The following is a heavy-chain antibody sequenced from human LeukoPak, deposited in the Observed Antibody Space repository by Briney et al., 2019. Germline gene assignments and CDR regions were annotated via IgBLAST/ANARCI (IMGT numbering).Heavy chain of an antibody. CDR1: GFTFSSYG. J-gene: IGHJ4*02. CDR3: AKTSKGRGYYYGSGSAFDY. Sequence: ERSLRLSCAASGFTFSSYGMHWVRQAPGKGLEWVAVISYDGSNKYYADSVKGRFTISRDNSKNTLYLQMNSLRAEDTAVYYCAKTSKGRGYYYGSGSAFDYWGQGTLVTVSS. CDR2: ISYDGSNK. V-gene: IGHV3-30*18. D-gene: IGHD3-10*01.